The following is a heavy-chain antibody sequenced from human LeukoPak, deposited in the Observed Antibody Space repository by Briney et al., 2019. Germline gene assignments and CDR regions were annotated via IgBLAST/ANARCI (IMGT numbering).Heavy chain of an antibody. D-gene: IGHD3-22*01. J-gene: IGHJ4*02. CDR3: AREGSGSYYFDY. CDR1: GFTFSSYA. Sequence: SGGSLRLSCAASGFTFSSYAMSWVRQAPGKGLEWVSAISGSGGSTYYADSVKGRFTISRDSSKNTLYLQMNSLRAEDTAVYYCAREGSGSYYFDYWGQGTLVTVSS. CDR2: ISGSGGST. V-gene: IGHV3-23*01.